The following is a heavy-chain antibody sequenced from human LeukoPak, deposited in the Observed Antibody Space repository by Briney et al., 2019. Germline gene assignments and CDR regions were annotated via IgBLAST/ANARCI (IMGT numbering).Heavy chain of an antibody. CDR2: ISTSSSYI. D-gene: IGHD6-13*01. CDR3: ARDSGSSSWYLSPIGAFDI. V-gene: IGHV3-21*01. CDR1: GFTVSSNY. J-gene: IGHJ3*02. Sequence: PGGSLRLSCAASGFTVSSNYMSWVRQAPGKGLEWVSYISTSSSYIHYADSVNGRFTISRDNAKKSLFLQMNSLRAEDTAVYYCARDSGSSSWYLSPIGAFDIWGQGTMVTVSS.